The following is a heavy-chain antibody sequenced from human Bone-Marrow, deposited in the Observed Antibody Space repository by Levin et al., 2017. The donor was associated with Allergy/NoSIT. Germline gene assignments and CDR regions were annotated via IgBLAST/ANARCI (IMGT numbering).Heavy chain of an antibody. CDR1: GDSISRGEHY. CDR3: ARESETSPWSWFDY. Sequence: SETLSLTCTVSGDSISRGEHYWSWIRQRPGKGLEWIGFVSYSGTTIHNHNPSLHNRASISVDTSMNQFFLRLNSVTAADTAGYVCARESETSPWSWFDYWSEGTQVTISS. CDR2: VSYSGTTIH. J-gene: IGHJ4*02. D-gene: IGHD2-8*02. V-gene: IGHV4-31*03.